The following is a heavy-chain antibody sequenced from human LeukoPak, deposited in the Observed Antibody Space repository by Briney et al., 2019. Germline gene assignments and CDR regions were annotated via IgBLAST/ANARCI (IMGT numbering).Heavy chain of an antibody. V-gene: IGHV3-21*01. CDR1: GFTFSSHG. D-gene: IGHD3-3*01. CDR2: ISSSSSYI. Sequence: PGGSLRLSCAASGFTFSSHGMNWVRQAPGKGLEWVSSISSSSSYIYYADSVKGRFTISRDNAKNSLYLQMNSLRAEDTAVYYCARDPRTVLRFLEWPNAFDIWGQGTMVTVSS. J-gene: IGHJ3*02. CDR3: ARDPRTVLRFLEWPNAFDI.